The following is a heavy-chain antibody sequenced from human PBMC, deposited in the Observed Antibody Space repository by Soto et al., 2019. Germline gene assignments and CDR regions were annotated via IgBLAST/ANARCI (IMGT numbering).Heavy chain of an antibody. D-gene: IGHD3-22*01. Sequence: TLSLTCAVSGYSISSGYYWGWIRQPPGKGLEWIGSIYHSGSTYYNPSLKSRVTISVDTSKNQFSLKLSSVTAADTAVYYCARALGWGYYDSSGYYFDYWGQGTLVTVSS. CDR2: IYHSGST. CDR3: ARALGWGYYDSSGYYFDY. V-gene: IGHV4-38-2*01. CDR1: GYSISSGYY. J-gene: IGHJ4*02.